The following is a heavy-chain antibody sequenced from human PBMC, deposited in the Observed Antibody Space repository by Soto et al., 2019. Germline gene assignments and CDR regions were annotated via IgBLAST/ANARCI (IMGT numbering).Heavy chain of an antibody. D-gene: IGHD3-16*02. CDR3: ARVMITFGGVIVNPFDI. CDR1: GFTFSSYA. J-gene: IGHJ3*02. CDR2: ISGSGGST. Sequence: GGSLRLSCAASGFTFSSYAMSWVRQAPGKGLEWVSAISGSGGSTYYADSVKGRFTISRDNSKNTLYLQMNSLRAEDTAVYYCARVMITFGGVIVNPFDIWGQGTMVTVSS. V-gene: IGHV3-23*01.